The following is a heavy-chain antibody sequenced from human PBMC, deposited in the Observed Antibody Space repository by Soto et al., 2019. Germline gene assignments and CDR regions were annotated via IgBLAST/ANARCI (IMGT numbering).Heavy chain of an antibody. CDR2: ISGSGGST. D-gene: IGHD3-16*02. CDR3: AKDRGLHLGELSYHAGYFDY. J-gene: IGHJ4*02. Sequence: GGSLRLSCAASGFTFSSYAMSWVRQAPGKGLEWVSAISGSGGSTYYADSVKGRFTISRDDSKKKLYLQMNSLRAEDTAVYYCAKDRGLHLGELSYHAGYFDYWGQGTLVTVSS. V-gene: IGHV3-23*01. CDR1: GFTFSSYA.